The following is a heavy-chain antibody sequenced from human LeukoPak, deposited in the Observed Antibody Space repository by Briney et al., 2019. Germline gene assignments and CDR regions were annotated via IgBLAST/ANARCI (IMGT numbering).Heavy chain of an antibody. J-gene: IGHJ3*02. Sequence: SETLSLTCTVSGGSISSYYWSWIRQPPGKGLEWIGYIYYSGSTNYNPSLKSRVTISVDTSKNQFSLKLSSVTAADTAVYYCARGAGHYDFWSGHKNPNFDIWGQGTMVTVSS. CDR2: IYYSGST. D-gene: IGHD3-3*01. V-gene: IGHV4-59*01. CDR3: ARGAGHYDFWSGHKNPNFDI. CDR1: GGSISSYY.